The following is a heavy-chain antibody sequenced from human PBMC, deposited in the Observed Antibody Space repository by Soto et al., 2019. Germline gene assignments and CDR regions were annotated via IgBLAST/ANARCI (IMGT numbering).Heavy chain of an antibody. V-gene: IGHV4-59*01. J-gene: IGHJ6*03. CDR3: ARVGGYSYYYYYYYYMDV. Sequence: SETLSLTCTVSGGSISSYYWSWIRQPPGKGLEWIGYIYYSGSTNYNPSLKSRVTISVDTSKNQFSLKLSSVTAADTAVYYCARVGGYSYYYYYYYYMDVWGKGTTVTVSS. D-gene: IGHD5-18*01. CDR1: GGSISSYY. CDR2: IYYSGST.